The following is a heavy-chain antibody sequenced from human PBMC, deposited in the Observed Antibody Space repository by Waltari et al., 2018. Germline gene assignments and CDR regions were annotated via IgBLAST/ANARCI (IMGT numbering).Heavy chain of an antibody. V-gene: IGHV4-59*01. CDR1: DAPISSYY. CDR3: ARPGIGDAFDV. CDR2: IHYSRTT. J-gene: IGHJ3*01. Sequence: QVQLQESGPGLVRPSETLSLTCTVTDAPISSYYWNWIRQLPGKGLEWIGFIHYSRTTEYNPSLKNRATTSIQTSKNQFSLRLDSVTAADTAIYYCARPGIGDAFDVWGQGTMVTVSS.